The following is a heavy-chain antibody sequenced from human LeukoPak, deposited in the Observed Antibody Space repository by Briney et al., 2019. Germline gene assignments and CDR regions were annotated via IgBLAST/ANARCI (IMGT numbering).Heavy chain of an antibody. CDR3: ASLLSSGWYLENY. CDR2: ISSSSSTI. CDR1: GFTFSSYN. J-gene: IGHJ4*02. V-gene: IGHV3-48*01. D-gene: IGHD6-19*01. Sequence: SGGSLRLSCAASGFTFSSYNMNWVRQAPGKGLEWVSYISSSSSTIYYADSVKGRFTISRDNAKNSLYLQMNSLRAEDTAVYYCASLLSSGWYLENYWGQGTLVTVSS.